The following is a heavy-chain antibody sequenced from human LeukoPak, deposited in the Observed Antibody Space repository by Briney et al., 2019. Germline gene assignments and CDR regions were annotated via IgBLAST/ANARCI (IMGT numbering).Heavy chain of an antibody. Sequence: QPGRSLRLSCAASGFTFSSYGMHWVRQAPGKGLEWVAVISYDGSNKYYADSVKGRFTISRDNSKNTLYLQMNSLRAEDTAVYYCAKDRYYDSSGYSEDWGQGTLVTVSS. V-gene: IGHV3-30*18. D-gene: IGHD3-22*01. CDR1: GFTFSSYG. CDR2: ISYDGSNK. J-gene: IGHJ4*02. CDR3: AKDRYYDSSGYSED.